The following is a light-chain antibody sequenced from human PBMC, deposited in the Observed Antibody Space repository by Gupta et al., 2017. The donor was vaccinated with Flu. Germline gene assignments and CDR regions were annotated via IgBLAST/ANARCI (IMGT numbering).Light chain of an antibody. CDR1: SSDVGCYNF. V-gene: IGLV2-14*01. Sequence: QSALTQPASVSGSPGQSITISCTGASSDVGCYNFVSWYQQHPGKAPKVMIYEVSNRPSGVSNRFSGSKSGNTASLTISGLQAEDEGDYYCSSYTSNNTVLFGGGTKLTVL. J-gene: IGLJ2*01. CDR2: EVS. CDR3: SSYTSNNTVL.